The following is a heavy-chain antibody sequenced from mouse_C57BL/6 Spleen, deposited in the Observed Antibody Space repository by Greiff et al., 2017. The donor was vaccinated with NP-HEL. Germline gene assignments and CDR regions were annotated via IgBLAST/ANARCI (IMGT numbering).Heavy chain of an antibody. Sequence: VQLQQSGAELARPGASVKMSCKASGYTFTSYTMHWVKQRPGQGLEWIGYINPSSGYTKYNQKFKDKATLTADKSSSTAYMQLSSLTSEDSAVYYCARGGYYGSRAMDYWGQGTSVTVSS. V-gene: IGHV1-4*01. CDR1: GYTFTSYT. D-gene: IGHD1-1*01. CDR2: INPSSGYT. J-gene: IGHJ4*01. CDR3: ARGGYYGSRAMDY.